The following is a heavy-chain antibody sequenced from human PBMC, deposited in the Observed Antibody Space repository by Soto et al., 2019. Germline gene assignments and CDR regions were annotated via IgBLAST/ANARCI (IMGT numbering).Heavy chain of an antibody. CDR2: ISWNSGSI. D-gene: IGHD1-26*01. CDR1: GFIFDDFA. CDR3: AKDWGGVGAFFEY. Sequence: EVQLVESGGGLVQPGRPLRLSCAASGFIFDDFAIHWVRQAPGKGLEWVSGISWNSGSIGYADSVKGRFNISRDNAKSSLYLQMNSMRAEDTALYYCAKDWGGVGAFFEYWRQGTLVTVSS. V-gene: IGHV3-9*01. J-gene: IGHJ4*02.